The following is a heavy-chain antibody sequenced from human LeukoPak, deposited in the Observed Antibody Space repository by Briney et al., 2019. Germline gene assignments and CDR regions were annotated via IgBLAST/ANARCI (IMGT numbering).Heavy chain of an antibody. CDR1: GGSLSSSSYY. CDR2: IYYSGST. J-gene: IGHJ6*03. CDR3: EGDSSSYYMDV. V-gene: IGHV4-39*07. Sequence: SETLSLTCTVSGGSLSSSSYYWGWIRQPPGKGLEWIGSIYYSGSTYYNPSLKSRVTISVDTSKNQFSLKLSSVTAADTAVYYCEGDSSSYYMDVWGKGTTVTVSS.